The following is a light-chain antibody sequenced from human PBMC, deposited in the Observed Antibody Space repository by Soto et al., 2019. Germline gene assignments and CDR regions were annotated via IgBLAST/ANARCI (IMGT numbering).Light chain of an antibody. CDR2: EVN. J-gene: IGLJ3*02. CDR1: SSDVGGYNS. CDR3: SSYAGINNLV. V-gene: IGLV2-8*01. Sequence: QSALTQSPSASGSPGQSVTISCTGTSSDVGGYNSVSWYQQHPGKAPKLMTYEVNKRPSGVPDRFSGSKSGNTASLTVSGLQADDEADYYCSSYAGINNLVFGGGTKVTVL.